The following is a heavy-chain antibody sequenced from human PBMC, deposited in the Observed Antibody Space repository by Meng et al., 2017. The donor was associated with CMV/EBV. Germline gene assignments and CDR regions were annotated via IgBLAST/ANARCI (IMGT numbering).Heavy chain of an antibody. V-gene: IGHV3-7*01. D-gene: IGHD6-6*01. CDR3: ARMPGAGWIQHSSFSQG. J-gene: IGHJ4*02. CDR2: IKQDGSEK. CDR1: GFTFSSYW. Sequence: GESLKISCAASGFTFSSYWMTWVRQAPGKGLEWVANIKQDGSEKYYVDSVKGRFTISRDNAEDSLYLQMNSLRAEDTAVYYCARMPGAGWIQHSSFSQGWGQGTLVTVSS.